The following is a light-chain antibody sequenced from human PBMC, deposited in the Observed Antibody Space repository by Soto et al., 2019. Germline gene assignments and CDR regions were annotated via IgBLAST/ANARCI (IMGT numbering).Light chain of an antibody. CDR2: DNN. V-gene: IGLV1-51*01. CDR1: SSNIGNNY. Sequence: QSVLTQPPSVSAAPGQKVTISCSGSSSNIGNNYVSRYQQLPGTAPKLLIYDNNKRPSGIPDRFSGSKSGTSATLGITGLQTGDEADYYCGTWDFSLSGVVFGGGTKVTVL. CDR3: GTWDFSLSGVV. J-gene: IGLJ3*02.